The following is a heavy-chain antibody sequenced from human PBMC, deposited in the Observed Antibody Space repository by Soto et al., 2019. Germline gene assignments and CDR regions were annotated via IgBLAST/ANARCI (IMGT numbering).Heavy chain of an antibody. CDR1: GFTFSSYW. CDR2: IKPDGSEK. J-gene: IGHJ4*02. Sequence: GGSLRLSCAASGFTFSSYWMSWVRQAPGKGLEWVANIKPDGSEKKYVDSVKGRFTISRDNAKNSLFLQLNSLRAEDTAVYYCARSTSYYKYSDYWGQGSLVTVSS. V-gene: IGHV3-7*01. D-gene: IGHD3-9*01. CDR3: ARSTSYYKYSDY.